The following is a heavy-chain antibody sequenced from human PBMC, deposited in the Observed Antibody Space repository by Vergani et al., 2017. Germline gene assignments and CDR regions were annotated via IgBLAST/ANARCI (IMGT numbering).Heavy chain of an antibody. CDR2: INHSGST. J-gene: IGHJ4*02. CDR3: ARDTSSAPDDY. V-gene: IGHV4-34*01. D-gene: IGHD3-22*01. Sequence: QVQLQQWGAGLLKPSETLSLTCAVYGGSFSGYYWSWIRQPPGKGLEWIGEINHSGSTNYNPSLKSRVTISVDTSKNQFSLKLSSVTAADTAVYYCARDTSSAPDDYWGQGTLVTVSS. CDR1: GGSFSGYY.